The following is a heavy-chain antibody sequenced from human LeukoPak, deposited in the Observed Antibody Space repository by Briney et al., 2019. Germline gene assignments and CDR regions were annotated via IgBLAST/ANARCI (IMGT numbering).Heavy chain of an antibody. D-gene: IGHD2-15*01. V-gene: IGHV4-59*01. CDR2: IYKSGSA. CDR1: GGSISSYH. CDR3: ATRRYCSGGSCYSRAFDI. Sequence: SETLSLTCTVSGGSISSYHWSWIRQPPGKGLEWIGYIYKSGSATYNPSLKSRVTISVDTSKNQISLKVSSVTAADTAVYYCATRRYCSGGSCYSRAFDIWGQGTMVTVSS. J-gene: IGHJ3*02.